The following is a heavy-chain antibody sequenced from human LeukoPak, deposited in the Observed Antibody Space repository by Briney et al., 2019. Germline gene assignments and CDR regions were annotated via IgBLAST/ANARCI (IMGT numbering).Heavy chain of an antibody. V-gene: IGHV3-30-3*01. Sequence: GGSLRLSCAASGFTFSSYAMHWVRQAPGRGLEWVAVISYDGSNKYYADSVKGRFTISRDNSKNTPYLQMNSLRAEDTAVYYCARGLAAAGTRGPYWGQGTLVTASS. D-gene: IGHD6-13*01. CDR1: GFTFSSYA. CDR2: ISYDGSNK. J-gene: IGHJ4*02. CDR3: ARGLAAAGTRGPY.